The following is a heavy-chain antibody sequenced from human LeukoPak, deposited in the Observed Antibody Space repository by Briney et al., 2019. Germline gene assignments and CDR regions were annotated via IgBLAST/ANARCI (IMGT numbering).Heavy chain of an antibody. CDR2: ISSSSSYI. Sequence: GGSLRLSCAASGFTFDNYAMNWVRQAPGKGLEWVSSISSSSSYIYYADSVKGRFTISRDNAKNSLYLQMNSLRAEDTAVYYCARDNYGDYIIDYWGQGTLVTVSS. J-gene: IGHJ4*02. CDR1: GFTFDNYA. D-gene: IGHD4-17*01. CDR3: ARDNYGDYIIDY. V-gene: IGHV3-21*01.